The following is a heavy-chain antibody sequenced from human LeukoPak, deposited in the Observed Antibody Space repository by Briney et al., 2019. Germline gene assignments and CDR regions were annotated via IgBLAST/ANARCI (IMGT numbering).Heavy chain of an antibody. J-gene: IGHJ6*03. CDR2: IYYSGST. CDR1: GGSISIYY. CDR3: ASLGGNPILYYYYYMDV. Sequence: PSETLSLTCTVSGGSISIYYWSWIRQPPGKGLEWIGYIYYSGSTNHNPSLKSRVTISVDTSKYQFSLKLSSVTAADTAVYYCASLGGNPILYYYYYMDVWGKGTTVTVSS. D-gene: IGHD4-23*01. V-gene: IGHV4-59*01.